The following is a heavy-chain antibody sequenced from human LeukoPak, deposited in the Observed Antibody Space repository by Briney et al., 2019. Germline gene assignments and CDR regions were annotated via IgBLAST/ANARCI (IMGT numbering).Heavy chain of an antibody. Sequence: TLSLTCTVSGGSISSGSYYWSWIRQPAGKGLEWIGRIYTSGSTNYNPSLKSRVTISVDTSKNQFSLKLSSVTAADTAVYYCARDSRGSGSGYYFDYWGQGTLVTVSS. J-gene: IGHJ4*02. CDR1: GGSISSGSYY. CDR3: ARDSRGSGSGYYFDY. V-gene: IGHV4-61*02. CDR2: IYTSGST. D-gene: IGHD2-15*01.